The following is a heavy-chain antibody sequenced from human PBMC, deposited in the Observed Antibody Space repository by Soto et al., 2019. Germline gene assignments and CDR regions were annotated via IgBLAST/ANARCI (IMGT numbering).Heavy chain of an antibody. V-gene: IGHV3-15*07. D-gene: IGHD3-22*01. Sequence: GGSLRLSCAASGFTFSNAWMNWVRQAPGKGLEWVGRIKSKTDGGTTDYAAPVKGRFTISRDDSKNTLYLQMNSLKTEDTAVYYCARGTDYYDSSGYSWYFDYWGQGTLVTVSS. CDR3: ARGTDYYDSSGYSWYFDY. CDR2: IKSKTDGGTT. J-gene: IGHJ4*02. CDR1: GFTFSNAW.